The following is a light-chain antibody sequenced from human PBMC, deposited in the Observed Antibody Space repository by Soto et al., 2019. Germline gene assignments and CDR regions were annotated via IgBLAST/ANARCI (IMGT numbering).Light chain of an antibody. CDR3: QQYHSYPFT. J-gene: IGKJ3*01. CDR1: QSITNL. V-gene: IGKV1-5*03. CDR2: KAS. Sequence: DIQMTQSPSTLSASVGDRLSITCRASQSITNLLAWYQQKPGKAPKLLIYKASTLQREVPSRFSGSASGTEFTLTISSLQPDDFATYYCQQYHSYPFTFGPGTKVDIK.